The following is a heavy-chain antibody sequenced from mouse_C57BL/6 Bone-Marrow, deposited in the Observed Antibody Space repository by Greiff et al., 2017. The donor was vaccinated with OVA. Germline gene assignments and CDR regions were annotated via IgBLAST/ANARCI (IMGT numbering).Heavy chain of an antibody. CDR1: GYSFTGYY. J-gene: IGHJ2*01. V-gene: IGHV1-43*01. CDR2: INPSTGGT. Sequence: EVKLQQSGPELVKPGASVKISCKASGYSFTGYYMHWVKQSSEKSLEWIGEINPSTGGTSYNQKFKGKATLTVDKSSSTAYMQLKSLTSEDSAVYYCARRIVSSSYYFDDWGQGTTLTVSS. CDR3: ARRIVSSSYYFDD. D-gene: IGHD3-1*01.